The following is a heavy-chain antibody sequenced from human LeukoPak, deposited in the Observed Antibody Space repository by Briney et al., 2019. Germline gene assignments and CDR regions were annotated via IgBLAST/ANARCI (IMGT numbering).Heavy chain of an antibody. J-gene: IGHJ3*02. V-gene: IGHV1-46*01. CDR2: INPSGGST. Sequence: ASVKVSCKASGYTFTSYYMHWVRQAPGQGLEWMGIINPSGGSTSYAQKFQGRVTMTRDMSTSTVYMELSSLRSEDTTVYYCARGVNNYGDYGVDPRDHDAFDIWGQGTMVTVSS. CDR1: GYTFTSYY. CDR3: ARGVNNYGDYGVDPRDHDAFDI. D-gene: IGHD4-17*01.